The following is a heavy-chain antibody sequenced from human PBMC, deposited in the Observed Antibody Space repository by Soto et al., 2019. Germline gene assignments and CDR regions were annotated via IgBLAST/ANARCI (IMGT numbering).Heavy chain of an antibody. J-gene: IGHJ4*02. V-gene: IGHV1-69*06. D-gene: IGHD3-3*01. CDR1: GYTFTSYG. Sequence: ASVKVSCKASGYTFTSYGISWVRQAPGQGLEWMGGIVPNIGTVNYAQKFQGRVTITADKSTGTAYMELSNLRSEDSALYYCARRDTSGFLRYFDNWGQGTLVTVSS. CDR3: ARRDTSGFLRYFDN. CDR2: IVPNIGTV.